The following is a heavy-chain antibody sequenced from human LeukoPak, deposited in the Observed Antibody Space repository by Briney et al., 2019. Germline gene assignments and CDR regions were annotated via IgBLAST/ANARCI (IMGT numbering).Heavy chain of an antibody. Sequence: TGGSLRLSCAASGFTFSSYSMSWVRQAPGKGLEWVSSISSSSSYIYYADSVKGRFTISRDNAKNSLYLQMNSLRAEDTAVYYCARLKIGNYYDSSDAFDIWGQRTMVTVSS. V-gene: IGHV3-21*01. CDR3: ARLKIGNYYDSSDAFDI. J-gene: IGHJ3*02. D-gene: IGHD3-22*01. CDR2: ISSSSSYI. CDR1: GFTFSSYS.